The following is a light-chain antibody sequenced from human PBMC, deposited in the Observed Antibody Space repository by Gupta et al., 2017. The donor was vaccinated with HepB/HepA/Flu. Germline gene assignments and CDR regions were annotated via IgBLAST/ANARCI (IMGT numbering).Light chain of an antibody. Sequence: QSALPQPASVSGSPGQSITISCSGSSSDVGSYNLVSWYQQHPGKAPKLMISEVSKRPSGVSNRFSGSKSGNTASLTISGLQAEDEANYYCSSYAGSNILIFGGGTKLTVL. CDR1: SSDVGSYNL. V-gene: IGLV2-23*02. J-gene: IGLJ2*01. CDR2: EVS. CDR3: SSYAGSNILI.